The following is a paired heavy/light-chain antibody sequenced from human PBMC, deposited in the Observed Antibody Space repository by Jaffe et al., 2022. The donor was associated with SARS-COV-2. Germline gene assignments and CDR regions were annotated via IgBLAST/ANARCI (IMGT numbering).Light chain of an antibody. CDR1: SSNIGSNY. J-gene: IGLJ2*01. CDR2: KNY. CDR3: ATWDDSLSGVV. V-gene: IGLV1-47*01. Sequence: QSVLTQPPSASGTPGQRVTISCSGSSSNIGSNYVYWYQQLPGTAPKLLIYKNYQRPSGVPDRISGSKSGTSASLAISGLRSEDEADYYCATWDDSLSGVVFGGGTKLTVL.
Heavy chain of an antibody. CDR1: GFSLSTSGVG. J-gene: IGHJ4*02. CDR2: VYWDDTK. V-gene: IGHV2-5*02. Sequence: QITLKESGPTLVKPTQTLTLTCTFSGFSLSTSGVGVGWTRQPPGKALEWLALVYWDDTKRYSPSLKSRLSITKDTSKNQVVLTMTNMDPVDTGTYYCTHDSIGERGFDYWGQGTLVTVSS. CDR3: THDSIGERGFDY. D-gene: IGHD1-26*01.